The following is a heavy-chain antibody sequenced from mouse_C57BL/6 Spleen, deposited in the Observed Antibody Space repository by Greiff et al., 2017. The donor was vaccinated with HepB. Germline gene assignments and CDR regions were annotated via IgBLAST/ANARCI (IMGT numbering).Heavy chain of an antibody. CDR3: VYDYDGLDY. Sequence: VQLQQSGAELVKPGASVKLSCKASGYTFTSYWMHWVKQRPGQGLGWIGMIHPNSGSTNYNEKFKSKATLTVDKSSSTAYMQLSSLTSEDSAVYYCVYDYDGLDYWGQGTTLTVSS. CDR2: IHPNSGST. CDR1: GYTFTSYW. D-gene: IGHD2-4*01. V-gene: IGHV1-64*01. J-gene: IGHJ2*01.